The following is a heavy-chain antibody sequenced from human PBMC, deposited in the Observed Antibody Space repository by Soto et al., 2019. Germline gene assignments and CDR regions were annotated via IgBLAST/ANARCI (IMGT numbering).Heavy chain of an antibody. CDR1: VGTFSSYA. J-gene: IGHJ4*02. CDR3: VRVVAIPGYPDN. CDR2: IVHIVDTS. V-gene: IGHV1-69*12. Sequence: QVQLVQSGAEVRQPASSVKVSCKTSVGTFSSYAISWVRQAPGQGLEWMGGIVHIVDTSTYAQKFQGRVTITADESTSTVYMELSSLRSEDTAVYYCVRVVAIPGYPDNWGQGTLVTVSS. D-gene: IGHD5-12*01.